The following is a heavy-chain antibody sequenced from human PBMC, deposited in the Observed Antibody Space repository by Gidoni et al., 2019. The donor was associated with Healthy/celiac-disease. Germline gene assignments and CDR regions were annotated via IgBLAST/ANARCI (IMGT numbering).Heavy chain of an antibody. J-gene: IGHJ6*02. CDR3: ARDPKLGITIFGVVTPYGMDV. Sequence: QVQLVESGGGVVQPGRSLRLSCAASGFTFSSYAMHWVRQAPGKGLEWVAVISYDGSNKYYADSVKGRFTISRDNSKNTLYLQMNSLRAEDTAVYYCARDPKLGITIFGVVTPYGMDVWGQGTTVTVSS. CDR2: ISYDGSNK. V-gene: IGHV3-30-3*01. CDR1: GFTFSSYA. D-gene: IGHD3-3*01.